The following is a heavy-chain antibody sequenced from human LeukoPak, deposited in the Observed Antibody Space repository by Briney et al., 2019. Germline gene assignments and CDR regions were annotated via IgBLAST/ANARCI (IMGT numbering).Heavy chain of an antibody. Sequence: ASVKVSCKASGGTFSSYAISWVRQAPGQGLEWMGRIIPILGIANYAQKFQGRVTITADKSTSTAYMELSSLRSEDTAVYYCARGPVVPAALDYWGQGTLVTVSS. V-gene: IGHV1-69*04. CDR3: ARGPVVPAALDY. CDR1: GGTFSSYA. CDR2: IIPILGIA. J-gene: IGHJ4*02. D-gene: IGHD2-2*01.